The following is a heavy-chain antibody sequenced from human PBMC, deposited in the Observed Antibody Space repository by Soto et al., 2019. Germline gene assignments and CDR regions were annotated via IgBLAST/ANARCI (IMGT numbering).Heavy chain of an antibody. V-gene: IGHV1-69*02. D-gene: IGHD6-19*01. CDR1: GGTFSSYT. CDR2: IIPILGIA. CDR3: ASRSSGWVWDY. Sequence: GASVKVSCKASGGTFSSYTISWVRQAPGQGLEWMGRIIPILGIANYAQKFQGRVTITADKSTSTAYMELSSLRSEDTAVYYCASRSSGWVWDYWGQGTLVTVSS. J-gene: IGHJ4*02.